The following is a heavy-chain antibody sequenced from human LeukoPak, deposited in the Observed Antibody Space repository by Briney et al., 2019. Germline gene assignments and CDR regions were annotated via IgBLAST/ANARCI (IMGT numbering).Heavy chain of an antibody. V-gene: IGHV3-7*05. D-gene: IGHD2-15*01. Sequence: GGSLRLSCAASGFTFSRYWMSWVRQAPGKGLEWVANIKQDGSEKYYVDSVKGRFTISRDNAKNSLYLQMNRLRVDDTAVYYCARRESVSHSLPFDYWGQGTLVTVSS. CDR3: ARRESVSHSLPFDY. CDR1: GFTFSRYW. CDR2: IKQDGSEK. J-gene: IGHJ4*02.